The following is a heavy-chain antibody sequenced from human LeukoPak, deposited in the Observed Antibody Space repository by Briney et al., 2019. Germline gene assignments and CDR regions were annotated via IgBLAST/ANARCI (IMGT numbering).Heavy chain of an antibody. CDR2: ISSSGSTI. CDR1: GFTFGDYY. D-gene: IGHD5-24*01. V-gene: IGHV3-11*04. Sequence: GGSLRLSCAASGFTFGDYYMSWIRQAPGKGLEWVSYISSSGSTIYYADSVKGRFTISRDNAKNSLYLQMNSLRAEDTAVYYCAVETMMATIGYWGQGTLVTVSS. J-gene: IGHJ4*02. CDR3: AVETMMATIGY.